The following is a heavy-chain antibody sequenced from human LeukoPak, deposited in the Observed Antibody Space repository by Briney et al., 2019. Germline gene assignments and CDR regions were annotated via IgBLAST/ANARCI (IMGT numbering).Heavy chain of an antibody. D-gene: IGHD6-13*01. CDR2: INLDGSER. CDR3: GRVIAGAIDY. Sequence: GGSLRLSRAASGFTFSGHSMTWVRQAPGKGLEWVANINLDGSERFYVDFVKGRFTISRDNADNSMYPQMNSLRAEDTAVYYCGRVIAGAIDYWGQGTLVTVSS. CDR1: GFTFSGHS. J-gene: IGHJ4*02. V-gene: IGHV3-7*01.